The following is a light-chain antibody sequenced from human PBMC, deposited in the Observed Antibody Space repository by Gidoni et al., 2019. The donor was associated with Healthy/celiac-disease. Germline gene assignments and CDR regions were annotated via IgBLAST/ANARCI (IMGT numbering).Light chain of an antibody. V-gene: IGKV1-5*03. Sequence: DIQMTQSPSTLSASVGDRVTITCRASQSISSWLAWYQQKPGKAPKLLIYKASSLESGFPSRFSGSGSGTEFTLTISSLQPDDFATYYCQQYNSYSYTFXQXTKLEIK. J-gene: IGKJ2*01. CDR1: QSISSW. CDR2: KAS. CDR3: QQYNSYSYT.